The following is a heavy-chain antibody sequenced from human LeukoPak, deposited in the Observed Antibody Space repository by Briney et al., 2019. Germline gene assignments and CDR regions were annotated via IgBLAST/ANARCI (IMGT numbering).Heavy chain of an antibody. J-gene: IGHJ4*02. V-gene: IGHV3-23*01. CDR3: VRGYNPGPDY. CDR1: GFTVSSNY. D-gene: IGHD5-18*01. CDR2: ISAGGGAT. Sequence: PGGSLRLSCAASGFTVSSNYMSWVRQAPGKGLEWVSTISAGGGATYYADSVEGRFTISRDNSKNTLYLQMNSLRAEDTASYYCVRGYNPGPDYWGQGTLVTVSS.